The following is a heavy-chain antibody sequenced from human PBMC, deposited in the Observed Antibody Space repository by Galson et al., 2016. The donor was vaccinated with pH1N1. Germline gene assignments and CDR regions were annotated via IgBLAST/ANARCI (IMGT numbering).Heavy chain of an antibody. J-gene: IGHJ4*02. CDR3: VRAIGAAESF. D-gene: IGHD6-13*01. CDR1: GFIISDHW. CDR2: TNQDGSQK. Sequence: SQRLPCAASGFIISDHWMSWVRQAPDKGLAWVANTNQDGSQKYYVDSVRGRFTISRDNAKNSVSLQMNSLRPDDTGFYYSVRAIGAAESFWGQGTLVTVSS. V-gene: IGHV3-7*01.